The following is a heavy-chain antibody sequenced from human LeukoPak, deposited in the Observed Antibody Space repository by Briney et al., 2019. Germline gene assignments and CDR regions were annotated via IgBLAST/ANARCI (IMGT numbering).Heavy chain of an antibody. CDR1: GITFSSYG. D-gene: IGHD6-19*01. V-gene: IGHV3-23*01. CDR3: AIDTHMAGADWLDP. CDR2: ISGPGGTT. J-gene: IGHJ5*02. Sequence: GGSLRLSCAASGITFSSYGMSWIRQAPGKGLEWVSSISGPGGTTYHADSVKGRFTISRDNSRNTLYLQMNSLRAEDTALYYCAIDTHMAGADWLDPWGQGTLVTVSS.